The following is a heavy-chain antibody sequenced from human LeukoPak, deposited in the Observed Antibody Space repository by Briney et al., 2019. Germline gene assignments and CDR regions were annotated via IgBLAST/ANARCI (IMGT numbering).Heavy chain of an antibody. CDR3: ARAPSPCSSTSCSAFDY. D-gene: IGHD2-2*01. V-gene: IGHV3-21*01. CDR2: ISSSSSYI. Sequence: GGSLRLSCAASGFTFSSYSMNWVRQAPGKGLEWVSSISSSSSYIYYADSVKGRFTISRDNAKNSLYLQMNSLRAEDTAVYYCARAPSPCSSTSCSAFDYWGQGTLVTVSS. CDR1: GFTFSSYS. J-gene: IGHJ4*02.